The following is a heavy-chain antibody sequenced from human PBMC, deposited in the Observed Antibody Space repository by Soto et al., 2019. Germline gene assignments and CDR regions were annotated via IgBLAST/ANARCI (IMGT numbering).Heavy chain of an antibody. CDR1: GNTVPNYA. V-gene: IGHV1-3*01. Sequence: QVQLVQSGAELKKPGASVKVSCKASGNTVPNYAIHWVRQAPGQRLEWMGWINGGNGNTYYSEHFQGRDTFTRDTSAGTVYRQLSSLTSEDTAVYYCARDDCGFSGSHYIDYCHYWGQGALVTVSS. D-gene: IGHD1-26*01. CDR3: ARDDCGFSGSHYIDYCHY. J-gene: IGHJ4*02. CDR2: INGGNGNT.